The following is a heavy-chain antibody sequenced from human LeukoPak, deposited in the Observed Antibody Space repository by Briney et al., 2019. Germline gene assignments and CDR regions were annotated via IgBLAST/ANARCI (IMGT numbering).Heavy chain of an antibody. D-gene: IGHD3-10*01. CDR2: INHSGST. CDR3: ARGWAYGPYFDY. J-gene: IGHJ4*02. CDR1: GGSFSGYY. V-gene: IGHV4-34*01. Sequence: SETLSLTCAVYGGSFSGYYWSWIRQPPGKGLERIGEINHSGSTNYSPSLKSRVTISVDTSKNQFSLKLSSVTAADTAVYYCARGWAYGPYFDYWGQGTLVTVSS.